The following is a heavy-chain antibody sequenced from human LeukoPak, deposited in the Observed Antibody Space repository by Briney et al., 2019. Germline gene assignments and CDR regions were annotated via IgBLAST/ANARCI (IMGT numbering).Heavy chain of an antibody. CDR1: GFTFSDHY. Sequence: PGGSLRLSCAASGFTFSDHYMDWVRQAPGKGLEWVGRIRTEANSYTTEYAASVKGRFTISRDDSKNSLYLQMNSLKTEDTAVYYCARLARGGFDPWGQGILVTVSS. V-gene: IGHV3-72*01. CDR2: IRTEANSYTT. J-gene: IGHJ5*02. CDR3: ARLARGGFDP.